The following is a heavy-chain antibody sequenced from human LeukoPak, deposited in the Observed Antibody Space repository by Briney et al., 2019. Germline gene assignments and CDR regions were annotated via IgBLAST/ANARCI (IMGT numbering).Heavy chain of an antibody. Sequence: GESLKISCEASGYSFSNYWIAWVRQMPGKGLEWVGIPYPGGSETKYSPSFQGHVTISADMSINTAYLQWNSLKASDSAMYYCARRREYRNYGYYYYYLDLWGKGTTVTVSS. J-gene: IGHJ6*03. D-gene: IGHD2/OR15-2a*01. CDR1: GYSFSNYW. CDR3: ARRREYRNYGYYYYYLDL. CDR2: PYPGGSET. V-gene: IGHV5-51*01.